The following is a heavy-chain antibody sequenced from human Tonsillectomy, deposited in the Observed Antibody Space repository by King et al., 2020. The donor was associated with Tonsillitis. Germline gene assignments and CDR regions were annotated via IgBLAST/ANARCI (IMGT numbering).Heavy chain of an antibody. CDR2: IYYSGST. D-gene: IGHD1-1*01. CDR1: GGSISSSNYY. V-gene: IGHV4-39*01. J-gene: IGHJ6*02. Sequence: QLQESGPGLVKPSETLSLTCTVSGGSISSSNYYWGWIRQPPGKGLEWIGSIYYSGSTYYNPSLKSRVTTSVDTSKNQFSLKLSSVTAADTAVYYCATHDEAATRNSYYYYYGMDVWGQGTTVTVSS. CDR3: ATHDEAATRNSYYYYYGMDV.